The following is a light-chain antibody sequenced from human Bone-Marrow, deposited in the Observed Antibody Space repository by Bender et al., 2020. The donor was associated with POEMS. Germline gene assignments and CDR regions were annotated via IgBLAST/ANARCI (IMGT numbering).Light chain of an antibody. J-gene: IGLJ2*01. V-gene: IGLV3-21*02. CDR3: QVWDSTSDLVV. Sequence: SYVLTQPPSVSVAPGQTARITCGGNNIGTESVHWYQLKPGQAPVMVVYDDTDRPSGIPERFSGSNSGNTATLTISRVEAGDEADYYCQVWDSTSDLVVFGGGTKLTVL. CDR1: NIGTES. CDR2: DDT.